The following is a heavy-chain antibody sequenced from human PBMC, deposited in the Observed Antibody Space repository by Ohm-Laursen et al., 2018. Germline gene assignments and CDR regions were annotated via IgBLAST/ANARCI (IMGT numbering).Heavy chain of an antibody. CDR1: GFTFSSYW. CDR2: IKVDGSEK. CDR3: TRGATLDV. V-gene: IGHV3-7*01. D-gene: IGHD5-12*01. Sequence: SLRLSCAASGFTFSSYWMTWVRQPPGKGLEWVARIKVDGSEKYYVDSVKGRFTISRDNAKNTLYLQMNSLRAEDTAVYYCTRGATLDVWGQGTTVTVSS. J-gene: IGHJ6*02.